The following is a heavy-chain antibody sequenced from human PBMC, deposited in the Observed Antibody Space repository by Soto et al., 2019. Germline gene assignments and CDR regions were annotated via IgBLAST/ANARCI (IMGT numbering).Heavy chain of an antibody. CDR3: ARGSSIAGLYYGMDV. J-gene: IGHJ6*02. V-gene: IGHV4-31*03. CDR1: GGSISSRGYY. CDR2: NYYSGIT. Sequence: QVQLQESGPGLVKPSQTLSLTCTVSGGSISSRGYYWTWIRQHPGKGLEWIGYNYYSGITYYNPSLKSRVTISLATSKNQFSLKLSSVTAADTAVYYCARGSSIAGLYYGMDVWGQGTTVTGSS. D-gene: IGHD6-6*01.